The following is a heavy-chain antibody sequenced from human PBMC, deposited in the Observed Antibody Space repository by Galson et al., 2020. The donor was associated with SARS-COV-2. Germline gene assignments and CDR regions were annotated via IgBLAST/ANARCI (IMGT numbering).Heavy chain of an antibody. D-gene: IGHD2-15*01. V-gene: IGHV4-59*08. CDR2: IYYSGST. CDR3: ARWIDIVGCMDV. J-gene: IGHJ6*02. CDR1: GGSISSYY. Sequence: SETLSLTCTVSGGSISSYYWSWIRQPPGKGLEWIGYIYYSGSTNYNPSLKSRVTISVDTSKNQFSLKLSSVTAADTAVYYCARWIDIVGCMDVWGQGTTVTVSS.